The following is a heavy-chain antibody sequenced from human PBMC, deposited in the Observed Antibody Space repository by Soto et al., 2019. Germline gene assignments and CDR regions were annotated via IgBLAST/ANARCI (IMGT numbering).Heavy chain of an antibody. J-gene: IGHJ5*02. CDR3: AHRVTYYYDSSGYYWLDP. V-gene: IGHV2-5*01. CDR1: GFSLSTSGVG. CDR2: IYWNDDK. D-gene: IGHD3-22*01. Sequence: SGPTLVNPTQTLTLTCTFSGFSLSTSGVGVGWIRQPPGKALEWLALIYWNDDKRYSPSLKSRLTITKDTSKNQVVLTMTNMDPVDTATYYCAHRVTYYYDSSGYYWLDPWGQGTLVTVS.